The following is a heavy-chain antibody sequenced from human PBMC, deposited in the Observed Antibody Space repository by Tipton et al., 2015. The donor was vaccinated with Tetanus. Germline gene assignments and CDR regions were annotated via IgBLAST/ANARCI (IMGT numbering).Heavy chain of an antibody. CDR1: GGSVSGGDYH. V-gene: IGHV4-61*08. Sequence: TLSLTCTVSGGSVSGGDYHWSWIRQPPGKGLEWLAYVSYSGRTNSNYSLKSRITISQDTSKNQFSLRLTSVTAADTAVYYCARANYDFPKKGPFDSWGQGTLVLVSS. CDR3: ARANYDFPKKGPFDS. D-gene: IGHD3-3*01. J-gene: IGHJ4*02. CDR2: VSYSGRT.